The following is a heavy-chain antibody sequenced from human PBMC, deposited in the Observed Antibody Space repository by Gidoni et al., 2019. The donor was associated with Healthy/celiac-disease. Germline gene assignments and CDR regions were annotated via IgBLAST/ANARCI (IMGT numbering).Heavy chain of an antibody. CDR2: INHSGST. CDR3: ARVRRCSGGSCYSSVAGKFFDY. CDR1: GGSFSGYS. D-gene: IGHD2-15*01. J-gene: IGHJ4*02. V-gene: IGHV4-34*01. Sequence: QVQLQQWGAGLLKPSETLSLTCAVYGGSFSGYSWSWIRQPPGKGLEWIGEINHSGSTNYNPSLKSRVTISVDTSKNQFSLKLSSVTAADTAVYYCARVRRCSGGSCYSSVAGKFFDYWGQGTLVTVSS.